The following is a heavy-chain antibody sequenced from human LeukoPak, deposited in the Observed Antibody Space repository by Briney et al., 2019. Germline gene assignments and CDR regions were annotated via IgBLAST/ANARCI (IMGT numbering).Heavy chain of an antibody. CDR1: EGTFSSYA. V-gene: IGHV1-18*01. D-gene: IGHD3-10*01. CDR2: ISAYNGNT. J-gene: IGHJ4*02. Sequence: GASVKVSCKASEGTFSSYAISWVRQAPGQGLEWMGWISAYNGNTNYAQKLQGRVTMTTDTSTSTAYMELRSLRSDDTAVYYCARESGRGFDYWGQGTLVTVSS. CDR3: ARESGRGFDY.